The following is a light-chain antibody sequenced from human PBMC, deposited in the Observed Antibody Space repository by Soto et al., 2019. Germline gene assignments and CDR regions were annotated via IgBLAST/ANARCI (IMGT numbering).Light chain of an antibody. Sequence: DIVMTQSPDSLPVSLGERATINCKSSQSVLYSSSSKDCLVWYQQKPGQPPKVLIYWASTRESGVPDRFSGSGSGTDFTLTISNLQAEDVEVYYCLQHCSSPYTFSQGTRLEI. CDR3: LQHCSSPYT. CDR2: WAS. V-gene: IGKV4-1*01. J-gene: IGKJ2*01. CDR1: QSVLYSSSSKDC.